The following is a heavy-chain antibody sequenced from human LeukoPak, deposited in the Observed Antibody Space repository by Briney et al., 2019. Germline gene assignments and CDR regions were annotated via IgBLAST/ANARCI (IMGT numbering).Heavy chain of an antibody. CDR1: GGSISSFF. V-gene: IGHV4-59*01. Sequence: NSSETLSLTCTVSGGSISSFFWSWIRQPPGKGLEWIGYVHSSGSTKYNPSLKSRLIISVDMPKNQFSLKLRSVSVADTAVYYCARLAPGNYDILTGDPKVVFDYWGQGALVTVSS. J-gene: IGHJ4*02. CDR3: ARLAPGNYDILTGDPKVVFDY. CDR2: VHSSGST. D-gene: IGHD3-9*01.